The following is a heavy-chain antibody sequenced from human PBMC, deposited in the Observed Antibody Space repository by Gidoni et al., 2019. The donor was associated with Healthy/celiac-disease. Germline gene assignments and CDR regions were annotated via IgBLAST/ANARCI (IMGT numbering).Heavy chain of an antibody. D-gene: IGHD3-22*01. Sequence: QVQLVQSGAEVKKPGSSVKVSCKASGGTFSRYAISWVRQAPGQGLEWMGRIIPILGIANYAQKFQGRVTITADKSTSTAYMELSSLRSEDTAVYYCARVGAYSDYYDSSGYYGWGQGTLVTVSS. CDR2: IIPILGIA. V-gene: IGHV1-69*09. CDR1: GGTFSRYA. J-gene: IGHJ4*02. CDR3: ARVGAYSDYYDSSGYYG.